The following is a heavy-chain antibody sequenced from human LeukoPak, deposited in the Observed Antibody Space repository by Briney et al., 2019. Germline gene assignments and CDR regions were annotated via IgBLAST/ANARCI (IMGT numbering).Heavy chain of an antibody. CDR1: GFTFSSYV. CDR2: ISHDGFI. CDR3: AKDSLRRYYDSSGYYPSFDY. D-gene: IGHD3-22*01. V-gene: IGHV3-74*01. J-gene: IGHJ4*02. Sequence: PGGSLRLSCAASGFTFSSYVMHWVRRTPGKGLVWVSRISHDGFISYADSVKGRFTISRDNAKNTLILQMNSLRAEDTAVYYCAKDSLRRYYDSSGYYPSFDYWGQGTLVTVSS.